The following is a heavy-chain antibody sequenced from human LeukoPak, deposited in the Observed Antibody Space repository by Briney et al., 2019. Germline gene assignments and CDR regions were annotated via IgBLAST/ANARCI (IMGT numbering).Heavy chain of an antibody. D-gene: IGHD5-12*01. CDR2: INHSGST. Sequence: GSLRLSCAASGFTFSSYAMSWIRQPPGKGLEWIGEINHSGSTNYNPSLKSRVTISVDTSKNQFSLKLSSVTAADTAVYYCARAPGLVDYWGQGTLVTVSS. V-gene: IGHV4-34*01. CDR3: ARAPGLVDY. CDR1: GFTFSSYA. J-gene: IGHJ4*02.